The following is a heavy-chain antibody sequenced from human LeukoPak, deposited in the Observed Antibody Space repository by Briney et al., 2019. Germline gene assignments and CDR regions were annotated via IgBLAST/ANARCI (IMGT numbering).Heavy chain of an antibody. V-gene: IGHV3-21*01. J-gene: IGHJ4*02. Sequence: GSLRLSCAASGFTFSSYSMNWVRQAPGKGLEWVSSISSSSSYIYYADSVKGRFTISRDNAKNSLYLQMNSLRAEDTAVYYCARGYSGYDIKLDYWGQGTLVTVSS. CDR1: GFTFSSYS. CDR3: ARGYSGYDIKLDY. CDR2: ISSSSSYI. D-gene: IGHD5-12*01.